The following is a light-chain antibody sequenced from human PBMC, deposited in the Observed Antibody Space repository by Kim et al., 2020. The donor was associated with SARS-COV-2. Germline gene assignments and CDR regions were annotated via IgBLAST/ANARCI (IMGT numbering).Light chain of an antibody. V-gene: IGLV4-69*01. J-gene: IGLJ3*02. CDR1: SGHSTYA. CDR3: QTWDPDIMV. Sequence: QLVLTQSPSASASLGASVKLTCTLSSGHSTYAIAWHQQQPEKGPRYLMKVNGDGSHSKGDGIPDRFSGSSSGAERYLTISSLQSEDEADYYCQTWDPDIMVFGGGTQLTVL. CDR2: VNGDGSH.